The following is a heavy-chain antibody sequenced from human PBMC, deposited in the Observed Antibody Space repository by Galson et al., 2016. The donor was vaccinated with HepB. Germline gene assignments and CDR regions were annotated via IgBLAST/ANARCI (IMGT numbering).Heavy chain of an antibody. Sequence: SLRLSCAASGFTFSSYAMSWVRQAPGKGLEWVSGISGSGYSTFYADSVRGRFTISRDNSKSTLYLQMNSLRAEDTAVYYCAKAEGLSASGYWLADSWGQGTLVTVSS. V-gene: IGHV3-23*01. J-gene: IGHJ4*02. CDR3: AKAEGLSASGYWLADS. CDR2: ISGSGYST. D-gene: IGHD5-12*01. CDR1: GFTFSSYA.